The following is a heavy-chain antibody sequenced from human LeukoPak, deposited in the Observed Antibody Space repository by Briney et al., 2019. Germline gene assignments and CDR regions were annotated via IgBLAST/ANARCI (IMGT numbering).Heavy chain of an antibody. Sequence: GGSLRLSYAASGFSFSRCWMHWVRQAPGKGLVWVSRINSDGSSTSYADSVKGRFTGSRDNAKNTLYLQMNSLRAEDTAVYYCAREEDWNFDYWGQGTLVTVSS. D-gene: IGHD1-1*01. CDR1: GFSFSRCW. J-gene: IGHJ4*02. V-gene: IGHV3-74*01. CDR3: AREEDWNFDY. CDR2: INSDGSST.